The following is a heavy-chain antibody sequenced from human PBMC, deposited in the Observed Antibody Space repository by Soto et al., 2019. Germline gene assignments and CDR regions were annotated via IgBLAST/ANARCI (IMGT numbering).Heavy chain of an antibody. CDR1: GFTFSSYA. J-gene: IGHJ4*02. D-gene: IGHD4-17*01. V-gene: IGHV3-23*01. CDR2: ISGSGGST. CDR3: AKRGVTTLDY. Sequence: EVQLLESGGGLVQPGGSLRLSCAASGFTFSSYAMSWVRQAPWKGLEWVSAISGSGGSTYYADSVKGRFTISRDNSKNTTYMQMTSLRAQDTDVYYYAKRGVTTLDYWGQGTLVTVSS.